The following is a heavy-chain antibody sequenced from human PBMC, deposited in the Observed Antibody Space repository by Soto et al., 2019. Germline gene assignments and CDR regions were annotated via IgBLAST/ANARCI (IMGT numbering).Heavy chain of an antibody. CDR3: TRHLWEDIVVVVAATGGSGLDAFDI. V-gene: IGHV3-73*01. CDR1: GFTFSGSA. J-gene: IGHJ3*02. CDR2: IRSKANSYAT. D-gene: IGHD2-15*01. Sequence: AGGSLRLSCAASGFTFSGSAMHWVRQASGKGLEWVGRIRSKANSYATAYAASVKGRFTISRDDSKNTAYLQMNSLKTEDTAVYYCTRHLWEDIVVVVAATGGSGLDAFDIWGQGTMVTVSS.